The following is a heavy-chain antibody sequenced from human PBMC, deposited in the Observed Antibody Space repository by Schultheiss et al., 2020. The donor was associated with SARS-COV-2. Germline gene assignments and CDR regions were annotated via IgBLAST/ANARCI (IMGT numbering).Heavy chain of an antibody. Sequence: SETLSLTCTVSGGSISSGAYYWSWIRQSPGKGLEWIGYIYYSGSTNYNPPLKSRVTISVDTSKNQFSLKLSSVTAADTAVYYCARMLGYCSTTSCLTRFDPWGQGTLVTVSS. J-gene: IGHJ5*02. CDR2: IYYSGST. V-gene: IGHV4-61*08. CDR3: ARMLGYCSTTSCLTRFDP. D-gene: IGHD2-2*01. CDR1: GGSISSGAYY.